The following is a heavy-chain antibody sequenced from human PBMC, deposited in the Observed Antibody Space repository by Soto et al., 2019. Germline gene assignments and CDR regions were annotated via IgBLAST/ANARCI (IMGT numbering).Heavy chain of an antibody. CDR1: GFTFSNYW. J-gene: IGHJ4*02. Sequence: EVQLVESGGGLVQPGGSLTLSCAASGFTFSNYWMHWVRQAPGKGLVWVSRINNDGSSTSSADSVKGRFTISRDNAKNMLYLQMNSLRAEDAAVYYCARDVQLQSFDYWGQRTLVTVSS. CDR2: INNDGSST. V-gene: IGHV3-74*01. CDR3: ARDVQLQSFDY. D-gene: IGHD5-18*01.